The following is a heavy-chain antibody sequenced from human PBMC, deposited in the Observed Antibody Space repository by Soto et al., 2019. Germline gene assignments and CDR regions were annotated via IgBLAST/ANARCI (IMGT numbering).Heavy chain of an antibody. D-gene: IGHD6-19*01. CDR3: ADIAVSHTGDY. CDR1: GFTLSNVW. Sequence: EVHLVESGGGLVKPGASLRLSCAASGFTLSNVWMNWVRQAPGKGLEWVARITTKTQGATTDYAAPVKGRFTISRDDSTNVVYLQMNSLKTEDTGVYYCADIAVSHTGDYWGQGTLVTVSS. CDR2: ITTKTQGATT. J-gene: IGHJ4*02. V-gene: IGHV3-15*01.